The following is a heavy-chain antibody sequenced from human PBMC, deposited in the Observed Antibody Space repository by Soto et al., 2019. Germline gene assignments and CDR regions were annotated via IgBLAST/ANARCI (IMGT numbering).Heavy chain of an antibody. J-gene: IGHJ4*02. Sequence: ASVKVSCKASGGTFSSYAISWVRQAPGQGLEWMGGIIPIFGTANYAQKFQGRVTITADESTSTAYMELSSLRSEDTAVYYCARGAVTYYYDSSGYYLDYWGQGTLVTVSS. CDR3: ARGAVTYYYDSSGYYLDY. CDR2: IIPIFGTA. D-gene: IGHD3-22*01. V-gene: IGHV1-69*13. CDR1: GGTFSSYA.